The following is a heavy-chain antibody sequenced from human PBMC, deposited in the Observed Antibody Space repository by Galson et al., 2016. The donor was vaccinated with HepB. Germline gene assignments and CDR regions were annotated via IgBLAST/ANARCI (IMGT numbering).Heavy chain of an antibody. J-gene: IGHJ4*02. D-gene: IGHD4/OR15-4a*01. V-gene: IGHV3-13*01. CDR3: ARDDYSGGRGSPDY. Sequence: SLRLSCAASGFIISTYDMHWVRQAAGKGLEWVSVIGIADDTYYGDPVKGRFTISREDAKNSLYLQMNSLRTEDTAVYYCARDDYSGGRGSPDYWGQGTLVTVSS. CDR2: IGIADDT. CDR1: GFIISTYD.